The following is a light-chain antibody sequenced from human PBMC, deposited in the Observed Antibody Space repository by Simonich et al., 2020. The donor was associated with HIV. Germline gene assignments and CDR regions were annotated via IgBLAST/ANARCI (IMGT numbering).Light chain of an antibody. CDR1: ESVSRY. Sequence: EIVLTQSPATLSSSPGERVTLSCRASESVSRYLAWYQQNPGQAPRLLIYDASNRATGIPARFSGSGSGTDFTLTISSLEPEDFAVYYCLQRSNWPLTFGGGTKVEIK. CDR2: DAS. V-gene: IGKV3-11*01. J-gene: IGKJ4*01. CDR3: LQRSNWPLT.